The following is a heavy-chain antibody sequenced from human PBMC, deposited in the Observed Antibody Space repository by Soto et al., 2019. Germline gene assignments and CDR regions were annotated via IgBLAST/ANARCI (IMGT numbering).Heavy chain of an antibody. D-gene: IGHD3-22*01. CDR1: GFTFSSYS. V-gene: IGHV3-21*01. CDR3: ARDLFEYDSSGYGAH. Sequence: GGSLRLSCAASGFTFSSYSMNWVRQAPGKGLEWVSSINSNSGYIYYADSVKGRFTVSRDNAKKSLYLQMNSVRAEDTAVYYCARDLFEYDSSGYGAHWGHGTLVTVSS. J-gene: IGHJ4*01. CDR2: INSNSGYI.